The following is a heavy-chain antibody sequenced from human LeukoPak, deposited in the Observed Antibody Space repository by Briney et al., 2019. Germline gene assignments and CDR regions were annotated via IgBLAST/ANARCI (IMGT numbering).Heavy chain of an antibody. D-gene: IGHD6-13*01. V-gene: IGHV3-53*01. CDR3: AREIAAAHDAFDI. Sequence: GGSLRLSCAASGFTVSSNYMNWVRQAPEKGLEWVSVIYSGGSTYYADSVKGRFTISRDNSKNTLYLQMNSLRAEDTAVYYCAREIAAAHDAFDIWGQGTMVTVSS. CDR2: IYSGGST. CDR1: GFTVSSNY. J-gene: IGHJ3*02.